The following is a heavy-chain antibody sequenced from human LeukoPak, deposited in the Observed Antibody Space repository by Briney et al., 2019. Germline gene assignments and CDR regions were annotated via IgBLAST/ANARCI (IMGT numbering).Heavy chain of an antibody. CDR2: INHSGST. Sequence: PSETLSLTCAVYGGSFSGYYWSWIRQPPGKGLEWIGEINHSGSTNYNPSLKSRVTISVDTSKNQFSLKLSSVTAADTAVYYCASYLGYYDSSSGIDYRGQGTLVTVPS. V-gene: IGHV4-34*01. CDR1: GGSFSGYY. D-gene: IGHD3-22*01. J-gene: IGHJ4*02. CDR3: ASYLGYYDSSSGIDY.